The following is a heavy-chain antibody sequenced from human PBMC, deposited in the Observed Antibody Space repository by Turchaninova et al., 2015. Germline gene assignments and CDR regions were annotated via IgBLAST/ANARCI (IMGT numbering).Heavy chain of an antibody. Sequence: APLLFTFTSLARHWGRQAPGKSVELVALIVFDVCNKLYAYTVKGRFTVSRDNSNNSLFLQMDSLRPEDTALYYCVRGQQRLHRDWGQGTLVTVSS. CDR1: LFTFTSLA. V-gene: IGHV3-30*01. CDR3: VRGQQRLHRD. CDR2: IVFDVCNK. J-gene: IGHJ4*02. D-gene: IGHD6-25*01.